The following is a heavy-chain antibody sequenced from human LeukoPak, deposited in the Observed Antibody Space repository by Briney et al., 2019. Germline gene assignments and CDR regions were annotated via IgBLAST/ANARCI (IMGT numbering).Heavy chain of an antibody. CDR1: GFTFSSQW. Sequence: PGGSLRLSCAASGFTFSSQWMSWVRQAPGRGLQWVASMKGDGSHIYYVDSVKGRFTISRDNARNSLYLQMNSLRAEDTAVYYCARLFGGVTTFDYWGQGALVTVSS. J-gene: IGHJ4*02. D-gene: IGHD2-8*02. CDR2: MKGDGSHI. CDR3: ARLFGGVTTFDY. V-gene: IGHV3-7*01.